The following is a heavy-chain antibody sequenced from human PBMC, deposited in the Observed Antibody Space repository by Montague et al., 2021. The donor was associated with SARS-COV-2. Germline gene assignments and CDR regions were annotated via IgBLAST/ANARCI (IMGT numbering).Heavy chain of an antibody. CDR3: ARVGRQQLVRLSGMDV. J-gene: IGHJ6*02. CDR2: IYYSGST. D-gene: IGHD6-13*01. Sequence: SETLSLTRTVSGGSISSSSYYWGWIRQPPGKGLEWIGSIYYSGSTYYNPSLKSRVTISVDTSKNQFSLKLSSVTAADTAVYYCARVGRQQLVRLSGMDVWGQGTTVTASS. CDR1: GGSISSSSYY. V-gene: IGHV4-39*07.